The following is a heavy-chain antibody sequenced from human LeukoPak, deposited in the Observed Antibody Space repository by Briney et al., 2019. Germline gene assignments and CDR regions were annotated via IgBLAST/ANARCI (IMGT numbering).Heavy chain of an antibody. Sequence: GGSLRLSCAASGFSVSTYEMNWVRQAPGKGLECISYISSSGTTISYADSVEGRFTISRDNAKNSLYLEMNSLRVEDTAVYYCARERPEFFGSGTYLNDWGQGTLVTVSS. CDR3: ARERPEFFGSGTYLND. CDR2: ISSSGTTI. V-gene: IGHV3-48*03. CDR1: GFSVSTYE. D-gene: IGHD3-10*01. J-gene: IGHJ4*02.